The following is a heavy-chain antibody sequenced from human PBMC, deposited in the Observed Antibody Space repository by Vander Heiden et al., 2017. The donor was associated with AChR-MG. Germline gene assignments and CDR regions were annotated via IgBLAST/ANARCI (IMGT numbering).Heavy chain of an antibody. Sequence: QVQLQASGPGPVKPSETLPLTCTVSGGSISSYYCTLIRQPPGKGLEWIGYIYYSGSTNYNPSLKSRVTISVDTSKNQFSLKLSSVTAADTAVYYCARDHSDYYYDSSGFDYWGQGTLVTVSS. J-gene: IGHJ4*02. V-gene: IGHV4-59*01. D-gene: IGHD3-22*01. CDR2: IYYSGST. CDR3: ARDHSDYYYDSSGFDY. CDR1: GGSISSYY.